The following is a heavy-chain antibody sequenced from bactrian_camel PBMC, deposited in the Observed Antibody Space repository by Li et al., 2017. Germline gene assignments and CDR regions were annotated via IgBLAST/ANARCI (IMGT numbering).Heavy chain of an antibody. CDR3: AARYGSGCRSSMTRDFTR. V-gene: IGHV3S25*01. D-gene: IGHD6*01. CDR1: GFTFRLYW. CDR2: IDGDGDTA. Sequence: QLVESGGGLVQPGGSLRLSCAPSGFTFRLYWMYWVRQAPGKGLEWVSSIDGDGDTAYYPDSLKGRFTISHDDGKNTVYLQMNNLKPEDTAMYYCAARYGSGCRSSMTRDFTRRGQGTQVTVS. J-gene: IGHJ4*01.